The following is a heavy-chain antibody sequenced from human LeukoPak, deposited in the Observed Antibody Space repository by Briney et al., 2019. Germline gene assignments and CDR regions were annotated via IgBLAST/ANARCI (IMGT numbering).Heavy chain of an antibody. J-gene: IGHJ4*02. CDR2: ISYDGSNK. Sequence: GSLRLSFAASGFTFSSYAMHWVRQAPGKGLEWVAVISYDGSNKYYADSVKGRFTISRDNSKNTLYLQMNSLRAEDTAVYYCARDMLQSFDYWGQGTLVTVSS. CDR3: ARDMLQSFDY. CDR1: GFTFSSYA. V-gene: IGHV3-30*01. D-gene: IGHD5-24*01.